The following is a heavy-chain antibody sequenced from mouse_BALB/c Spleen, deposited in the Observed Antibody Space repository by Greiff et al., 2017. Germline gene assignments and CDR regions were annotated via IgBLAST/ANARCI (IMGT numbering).Heavy chain of an antibody. V-gene: IGHV7-3*02. Sequence: EVKLMESGGGLVQPGGSLRFSCATSGFTFTDYYMRWVRQPPGKALEWLGFIRNKANGYTTEYSASVKGRFTISRDNSQSILYLQMNTLRAEDSATYYCARDVDGYYLMAYWSQGTLVTVSA. CDR2: IRNKANGYTT. CDR1: GFTFTDYY. CDR3: ARDVDGYYLMAY. J-gene: IGHJ3*01. D-gene: IGHD2-3*01.